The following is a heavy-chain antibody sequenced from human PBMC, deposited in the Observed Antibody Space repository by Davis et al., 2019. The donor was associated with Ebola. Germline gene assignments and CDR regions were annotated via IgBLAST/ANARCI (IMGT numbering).Heavy chain of an antibody. CDR2: ISGSGDNT. D-gene: IGHD1-26*01. CDR3: AKDQLGRRGIVDY. Sequence: PGGSLRLSCAASGFTFSTYAMSWVRQAPGKGLEWVSFISGSGDNTYYADSVKGRLTISRDNSKNTLYLQMNSLRAEDTTVYYCAKDQLGRRGIVDYWGQGTLVIVSS. CDR1: GFTFSTYA. J-gene: IGHJ4*02. V-gene: IGHV3-23*01.